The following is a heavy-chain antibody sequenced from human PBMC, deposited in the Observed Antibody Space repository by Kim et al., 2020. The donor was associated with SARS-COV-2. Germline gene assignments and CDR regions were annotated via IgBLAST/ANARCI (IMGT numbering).Heavy chain of an antibody. Sequence: SETLSLTCAVSGGSISSSNWWSWVRQPPGKGLEWIGEIYHSGSTNYNPSLKSRVTISVDKSKNQFSLKLSSVTAADTAVYYCARVTSFVGALGVFDYWGQGTLVTVSS. D-gene: IGHD3-16*01. CDR1: GGSISSSNW. CDR3: ARVTSFVGALGVFDY. CDR2: IYHSGST. J-gene: IGHJ4*02. V-gene: IGHV4-4*02.